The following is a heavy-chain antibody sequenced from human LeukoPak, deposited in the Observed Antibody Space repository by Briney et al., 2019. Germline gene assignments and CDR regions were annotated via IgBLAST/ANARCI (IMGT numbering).Heavy chain of an antibody. J-gene: IGHJ3*02. CDR3: ARAYYYDSSGDDTFDI. D-gene: IGHD3-22*01. Sequence: GGSLRLSCAASGFTFSSYSMNWVRQAPGKGLEWVSSISGSGSNIYYADSVKGRFTISRDNAKNSLYLQMNSLRAEDTAVYYCARAYYYDSSGDDTFDIWGQGTMVTVSS. CDR2: ISGSGSNI. V-gene: IGHV3-21*01. CDR1: GFTFSSYS.